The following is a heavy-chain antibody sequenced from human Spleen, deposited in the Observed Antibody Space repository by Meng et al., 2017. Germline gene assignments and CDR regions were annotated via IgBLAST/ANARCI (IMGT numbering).Heavy chain of an antibody. Sequence: QGQRQRSGPGPVNASQTLSLTCSVSGDSIRSGGYYWSWIRQHPAKGLEWIGYIFYSGSTDSNPSLKSLVTISQDTSKNQFSLKMSSVTAADTAVYYCARGSYGDHRSHWFDPWGQGTLVTVSS. CDR3: ARGSYGDHRSHWFDP. D-gene: IGHD4-17*01. CDR2: IFYSGST. V-gene: IGHV4-31*01. J-gene: IGHJ5*02. CDR1: GDSIRSGGYY.